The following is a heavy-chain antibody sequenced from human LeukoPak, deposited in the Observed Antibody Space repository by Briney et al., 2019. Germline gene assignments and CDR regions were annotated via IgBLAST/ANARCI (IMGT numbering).Heavy chain of an antibody. J-gene: IGHJ4*02. CDR1: GYRFSSYW. Sequence: GEPLKISCKGSGYRFSSYWIGWVCQMPGKGLEWMGIIYPGDSDTRYSPSFQGQVTISVDKSVSTAYLQWNSLTASDTATYYCARLQARTLDHIDYWGQGTLVPVSS. V-gene: IGHV5-51*01. CDR3: ARLQARTLDHIDY. CDR2: IYPGDSDT. D-gene: IGHD1-1*01.